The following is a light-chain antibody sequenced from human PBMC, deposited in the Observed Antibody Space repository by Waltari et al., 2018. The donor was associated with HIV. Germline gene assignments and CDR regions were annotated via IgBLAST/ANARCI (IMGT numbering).Light chain of an antibody. Sequence: DIVMTQSPDSLAVSLGERAPMNCKSSQSVLYSSNNKNYLAWYQQKPGQPPKLLIYWASTRESGVPDRFSGSGSATDFTLTISSLQAEDVAVYYCQQYSITPVTFGQGTKLEIK. V-gene: IGKV4-1*01. CDR2: WAS. CDR1: QSVLYSSNNKNY. J-gene: IGKJ2*01. CDR3: QQYSITPVT.